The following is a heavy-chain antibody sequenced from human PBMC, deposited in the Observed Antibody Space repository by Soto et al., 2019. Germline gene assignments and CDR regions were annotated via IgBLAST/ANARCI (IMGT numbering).Heavy chain of an antibody. V-gene: IGHV5-51*01. D-gene: IGHD2-2*01. CDR3: ARAGYCSSTSCSHYYYYGMDV. CDR1: GYIFTSYW. J-gene: IGHJ6*02. CDR2: IYPGDSDT. Sequence: VESLKISCKGSGYIFTSYWICCFLQMPVKVLEWMGIIYPGDSDTRYSPSFQGQVTISADKSISTAYLQWSSLKASDTAMYYCARAGYCSSTSCSHYYYYGMDVWGQGTTVTVSS.